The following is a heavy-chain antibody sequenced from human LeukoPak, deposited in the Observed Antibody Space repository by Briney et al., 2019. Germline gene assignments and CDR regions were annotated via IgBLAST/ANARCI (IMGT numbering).Heavy chain of an antibody. CDR3: AKSRTYYFDY. J-gene: IGHJ4*02. Sequence: GGSLRLSCAASGFTFSSYSMTWVRQAPGKGLEWVSYISGSSSSIYYADSVKGRFTISRDNAKNSLYLQMNSLRDEDTAIYYCAKSRTYYFDYWGQGTLVTVSS. V-gene: IGHV3-48*02. CDR2: ISGSSSSI. CDR1: GFTFSSYS.